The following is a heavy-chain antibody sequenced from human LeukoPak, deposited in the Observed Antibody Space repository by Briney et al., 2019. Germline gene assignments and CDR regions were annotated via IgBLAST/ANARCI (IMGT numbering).Heavy chain of an antibody. CDR1: GYTFTSYG. V-gene: IGHV1-18*01. J-gene: IGHJ5*02. CDR3: ARVGKGKSFGEVLKGRMKTNWFDP. D-gene: IGHD3-10*01. Sequence: ASVKVSCKASGYTFTSYGISWVRQAPGQGLEWMGWISAYNGNTNYAQKLQGRVTMTTDTSTSTAYMELRSLRSDDTAVYYCARVGKGKSFGEVLKGRMKTNWFDPWGQGTLVTVSS. CDR2: ISAYNGNT.